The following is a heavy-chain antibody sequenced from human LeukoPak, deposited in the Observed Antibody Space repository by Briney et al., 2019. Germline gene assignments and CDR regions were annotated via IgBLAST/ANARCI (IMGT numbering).Heavy chain of an antibody. J-gene: IGHJ4*02. CDR3: ARSFHSSSWYFDY. Sequence: SETLFLTCTVSGGSISSYYWSWIRQPPGKGLEWIGYIYYSGSTNYNPSLNSRVTISVDTSKNQFSLKLSSVTAADTAVYYCARSFHSSSWYFDYWGQGTLVSVSS. CDR2: IYYSGST. CDR1: GGSISSYY. D-gene: IGHD6-13*01. V-gene: IGHV4-59*08.